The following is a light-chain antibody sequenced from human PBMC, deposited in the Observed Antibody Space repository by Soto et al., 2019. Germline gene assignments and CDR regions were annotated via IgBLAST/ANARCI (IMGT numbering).Light chain of an antibody. CDR2: NNN. V-gene: IGLV1-44*01. Sequence: QSVLTQPPSASGTPGQRVTISCSGSSSNNGRNPVNWYQQIPGTAPKLLIYNNNQRPSGVPNRFSSSKSGNSASLAINGFQSEDWADYPCAAWDDNLNGVVFGGGTKLTVL. CDR1: SSNNGRNP. CDR3: AAWDDNLNGVV. J-gene: IGLJ2*01.